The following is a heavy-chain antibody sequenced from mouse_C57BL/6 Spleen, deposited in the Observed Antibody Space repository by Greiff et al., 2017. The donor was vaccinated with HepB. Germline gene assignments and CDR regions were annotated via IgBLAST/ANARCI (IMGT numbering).Heavy chain of an antibody. V-gene: IGHV1-4*01. J-gene: IGHJ3*01. CDR2: INPSSGYT. CDR3: ARSGDGYYWFAY. CDR1: GYTFTSYT. D-gene: IGHD2-3*01. Sequence: VKLMESGAELARPGASVKMSCKASGYTFTSYTMHWVKQRPAQGLEWIGYINPSSGYTKYNQKFKDKATLTADKSSSTAYMQLSSLTSEDSAVYYCARSGDGYYWFAYWGQGTLVTVSA.